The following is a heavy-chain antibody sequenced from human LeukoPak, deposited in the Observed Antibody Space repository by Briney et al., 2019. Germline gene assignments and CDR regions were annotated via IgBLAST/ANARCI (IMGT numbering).Heavy chain of an antibody. CDR3: AREGGMDV. J-gene: IGHJ6*02. Sequence: GGSLRLSCAASGFTVSSNYMSWVRQAPGKGLVWVSHINNDGSKTSYADSVKGRFTISRDNDKNTLYLQMNSLRAEDTAVYYCAREGGMDVWGQGTTVTVSS. V-gene: IGHV3-74*01. CDR1: GFTVSSNY. CDR2: INNDGSKT.